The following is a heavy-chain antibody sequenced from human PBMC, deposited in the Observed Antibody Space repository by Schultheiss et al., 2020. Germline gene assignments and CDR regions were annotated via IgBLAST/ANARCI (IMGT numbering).Heavy chain of an antibody. CDR2: INPSGGST. D-gene: IGHD2-15*01. CDR3: ARTYCSGGSCYEYYFDY. CDR1: GYTFTGYY. Sequence: ASVKVSCKASGYTFTGYYMHWVRQAPGQGLEWMGIINPSGGSTSYAQKFQGRVTMTRDTSTSTVYMELSSLRSEDTAVYYCARTYCSGGSCYEYYFDYWGQGTLVTVSS. J-gene: IGHJ4*02. V-gene: IGHV1-46*01.